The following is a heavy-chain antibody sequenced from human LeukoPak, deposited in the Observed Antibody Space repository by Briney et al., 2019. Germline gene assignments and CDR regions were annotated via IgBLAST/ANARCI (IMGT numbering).Heavy chain of an antibody. D-gene: IGHD3-10*01. J-gene: IGHJ4*02. CDR3: ATYGSGIYYNTSLDY. CDR2: IIPIFGTA. V-gene: IGHV1-69*13. CDR1: GGTFSSYA. Sequence: SVKVSCKASGGTFSSYAISWVRQAPGQGLEWMGGIIPIFGTANYAQKFQGRVTITADESTSTAYMELSSLRSEDTAVYYCATYGSGIYYNTSLDYWGQGTLVTVSS.